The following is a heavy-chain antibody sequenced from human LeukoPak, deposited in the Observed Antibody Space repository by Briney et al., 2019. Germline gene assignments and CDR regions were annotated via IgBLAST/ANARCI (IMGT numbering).Heavy chain of an antibody. D-gene: IGHD1-1*01. J-gene: IGHJ4*02. CDR1: GYTFTSYD. Sequence: GASVKVSCTASGYTFTSYDINWVRHATGQGLEWMGWMNPNSGNTGYAQKFQGRVTITRNTSISTAYMELSSLRSEDTAVYYCARGATRRLGPARYWGQGTLVSVSS. CDR2: MNPNSGNT. CDR3: ARGATRRLGPARY. V-gene: IGHV1-8*03.